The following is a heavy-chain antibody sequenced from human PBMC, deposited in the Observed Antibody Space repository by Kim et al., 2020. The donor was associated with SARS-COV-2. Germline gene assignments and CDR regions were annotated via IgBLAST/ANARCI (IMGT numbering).Heavy chain of an antibody. D-gene: IGHD3-16*01. CDR3: AKDSSYDYVWGSFLDY. J-gene: IGHJ4*02. Sequence: SVKGRFTISRDNSKNSLYLQMNSLRTEDTALYYCAKDSSYDYVWGSFLDYWGQGTLVTVSS. V-gene: IGHV3-43*01.